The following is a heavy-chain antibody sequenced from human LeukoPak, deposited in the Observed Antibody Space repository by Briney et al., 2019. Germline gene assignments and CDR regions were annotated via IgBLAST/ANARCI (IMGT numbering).Heavy chain of an antibody. Sequence: SETLSLTCAVYGGSFSGYYWSWIRQPPGKGLEWIGEINHSGSTNYNPSLKSRVTISVDTSKNQFSLKLSSVTAADTAVYYCARSRRAFDIWGQGTMVTVSS. CDR2: INHSGST. J-gene: IGHJ3*02. CDR1: GGSFSGYY. V-gene: IGHV4-34*01. CDR3: ARSRRAFDI.